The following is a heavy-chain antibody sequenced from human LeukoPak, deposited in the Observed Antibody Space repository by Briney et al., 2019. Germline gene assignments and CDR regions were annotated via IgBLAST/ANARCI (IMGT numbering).Heavy chain of an antibody. D-gene: IGHD3-3*01. V-gene: IGHV4-4*07. Sequence: PSETLSLTCTVSGASINEYYWSWIRQPAGKGLEWIGRIYTSGSTNYNPSLKSRVTISVDTSKNQFSLKLSSVTAADTAVYYCARDFVRPYYDFWSGAVWGQGTLVTVSS. CDR2: IYTSGST. CDR3: ARDFVRPYYDFWSGAV. J-gene: IGHJ4*02. CDR1: GASINEYY.